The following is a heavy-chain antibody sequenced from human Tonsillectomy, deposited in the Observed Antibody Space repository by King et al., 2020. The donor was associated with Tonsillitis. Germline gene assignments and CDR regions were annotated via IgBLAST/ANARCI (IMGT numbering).Heavy chain of an antibody. CDR1: GGSISSYY. Sequence: VQLQESGPGLVKPSETLSLTCTVSGGSISSYYWSWIRQPAGKGLGWIGRIYTSGSTNYNPSLKSRVTMSVDTSKNQFSLKLSSVTAADTAVYYCARERNRRYQFDYWGQGTLVTVSS. J-gene: IGHJ4*02. D-gene: IGHD3-9*01. V-gene: IGHV4-4*07. CDR2: IYTSGST. CDR3: ARERNRRYQFDY.